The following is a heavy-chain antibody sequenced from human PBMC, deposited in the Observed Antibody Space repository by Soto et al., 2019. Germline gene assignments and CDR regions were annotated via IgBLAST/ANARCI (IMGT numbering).Heavy chain of an antibody. CDR3: AKGLRPSFDP. CDR2: ISGSGDST. Sequence: EVPLLESGGGLEQPGGSLRLSCAASGFRFRSYAMSWVRQAPGKGLEWVSSISGSGDSTYYADSVKGRLTISRDNSKSTLYLQMNSRRAEDTAVYYCAKGLRPSFDPWGQGTLVTVSS. V-gene: IGHV3-23*01. D-gene: IGHD4-17*01. CDR1: GFRFRSYA. J-gene: IGHJ5*02.